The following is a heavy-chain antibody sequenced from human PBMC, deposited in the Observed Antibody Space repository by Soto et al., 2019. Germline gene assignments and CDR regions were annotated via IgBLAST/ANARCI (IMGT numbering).Heavy chain of an antibody. CDR2: THHSGST. D-gene: IGHD2-21*02. J-gene: IGHJ4*02. V-gene: IGHV4-34*01. CDR1: GGSLSGNY. CDR3: ARTTAAIHLNY. Sequence: QAPLQQWGTGLLKPSETLSLTCAVYGGSLSGNYWGWIRQPPGKGLEWIGETHHSGSTVYNPSLKSRVTISVDTSRNQFSLKLNSVTAAETAVYYCARTTAAIHLNYWSQGTLVTVSS.